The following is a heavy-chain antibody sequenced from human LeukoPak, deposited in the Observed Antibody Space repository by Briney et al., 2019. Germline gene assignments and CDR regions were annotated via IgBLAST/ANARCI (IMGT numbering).Heavy chain of an antibody. CDR2: IHHSGRS. CDR3: ARGGNRFGGFYFDY. Sequence: SETLSLTCTVSADSLSSGGHSWAWIRQFPGKGLESIGFIHHSGRSRHNPSLKDRAAISVDTSRKQFALKLSSVTAADTAMYYCARGGNRFGGFYFDYWGQGIQVIVSS. V-gene: IGHV4-31*03. D-gene: IGHD3-10*01. CDR1: ADSLSSGGHS. J-gene: IGHJ4*02.